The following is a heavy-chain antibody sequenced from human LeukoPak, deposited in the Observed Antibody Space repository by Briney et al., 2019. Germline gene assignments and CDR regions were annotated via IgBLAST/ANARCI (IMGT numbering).Heavy chain of an antibody. J-gene: IGHJ4*02. CDR1: GFTVSSNY. V-gene: IGHV3-53*01. Sequence: GGSLRLSCAVSGFTVSSNYMSWVRQAPGKGLEWVSVIYSGGTTYYADSVKGRFTISRDNSKNTLYLQMNSLRAEDTAVYYCARDPRVRGYTYGYADWGQGTPVTVSS. D-gene: IGHD5-18*01. CDR3: ARDPRVRGYTYGYAD. CDR2: IYSGGTT.